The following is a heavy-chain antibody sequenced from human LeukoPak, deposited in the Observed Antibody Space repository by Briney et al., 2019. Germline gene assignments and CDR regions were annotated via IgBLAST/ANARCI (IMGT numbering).Heavy chain of an antibody. CDR2: IYSGGRT. CDR3: ARGVYDILTGYYFDY. J-gene: IGHJ4*02. V-gene: IGHV3-66*01. Sequence: GGSQRLSCAASGFTVSSNYMSWVRQAPGKGLEWVSVIYSGGRTYYADSVKGRFTISRDNSKNTLYLQMNSLRAEDTAVYYCARGVYDILTGYYFDYWGQGTLVTVSS. D-gene: IGHD3-9*01. CDR1: GFTVSSNY.